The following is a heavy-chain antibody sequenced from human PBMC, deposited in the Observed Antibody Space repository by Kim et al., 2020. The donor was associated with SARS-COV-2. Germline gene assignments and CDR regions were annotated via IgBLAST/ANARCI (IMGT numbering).Heavy chain of an antibody. CDR1: GFSFSDYY. J-gene: IGHJ4*02. V-gene: IGHV3-11*01. CDR2: INSDGSSI. CDR3: VREPNY. Sequence: GGSLRLSCAASGFSFSDYYMSWIRQAPGKGLEWVAYINSDGSSIQYADSVNGRFTVSRDNAKKSQSLQMNSLTPDDTAVYYCVREPNYWGQGTLDTVSS.